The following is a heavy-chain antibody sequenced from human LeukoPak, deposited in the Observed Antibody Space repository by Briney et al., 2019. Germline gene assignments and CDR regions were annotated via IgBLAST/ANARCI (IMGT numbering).Heavy chain of an antibody. CDR1: VFTFSSYA. CDR3: AKDQDYYGSGRYYFDY. Sequence: GGSLRLSCAASVFTFSSYAMHWVRQAPGKGLEWVAVISYDGSNKYYVDSVKGRFTISRDNSKNTLYLQMNSLRAEDTAVYYCAKDQDYYGSGRYYFDYGGQGTLVTVSS. V-gene: IGHV3-30-3*01. J-gene: IGHJ4*02. CDR2: ISYDGSNK. D-gene: IGHD3-10*01.